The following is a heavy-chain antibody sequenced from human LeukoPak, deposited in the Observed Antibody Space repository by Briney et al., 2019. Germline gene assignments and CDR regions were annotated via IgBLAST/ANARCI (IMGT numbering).Heavy chain of an antibody. CDR2: ITSGGGFK. Sequence: GGSLRLSCVGAGFPLSDFHMSWIRQAPGKGLEWVSYITSGGGFKYYADSVKGRFSISRDDSKNSVFLRMNSLRVEDTAVYYCARVRPGSSGSYYRTSWGQGTLVTVSS. J-gene: IGHJ4*02. V-gene: IGHV3-11*04. CDR1: GFPLSDFH. D-gene: IGHD3-22*01. CDR3: ARVRPGSSGSYYRTS.